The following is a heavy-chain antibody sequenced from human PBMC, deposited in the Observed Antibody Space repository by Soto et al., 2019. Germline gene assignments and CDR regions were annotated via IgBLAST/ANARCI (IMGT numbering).Heavy chain of an antibody. D-gene: IGHD3-22*01. J-gene: IGHJ1*01. CDR2: IYYSGST. V-gene: IGHV4-30-4*01. CDR3: ARDPRGYETEYLQH. Sequence: SETLSLTCTVSGGSISSGDYYWSWIRQPPGKGLEWIGYIYYSGSTYYNPSLKSRVTISVDTSKNQFSLKLSSVTAADTAVYYCARDPRGYETEYLQHWGQGTLVTVSS. CDR1: GGSISSGDYY.